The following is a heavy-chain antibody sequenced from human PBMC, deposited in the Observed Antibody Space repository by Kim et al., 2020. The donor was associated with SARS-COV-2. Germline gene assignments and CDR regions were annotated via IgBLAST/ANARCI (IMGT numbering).Heavy chain of an antibody. CDR3: AREEVGIDY. J-gene: IGHJ4*02. D-gene: IGHD7-27*01. Sequence: ASVKVSCKASGYTFTNYYIHWVRQAPGQGLEWMGLINPGGGNTNYAQKFQGRVSMTRDTSTATVYMELHSLKSEDTAVYYCAREEVGIDYWGQGTLVTLS. CDR2: INPGGGNT. V-gene: IGHV1-46*01. CDR1: GYTFTNYY.